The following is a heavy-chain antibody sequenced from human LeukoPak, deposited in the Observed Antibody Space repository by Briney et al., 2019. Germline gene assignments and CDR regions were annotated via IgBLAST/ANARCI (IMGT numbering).Heavy chain of an antibody. Sequence: PSETLSLTCAASGGSISSGGYSWSWIRQPPGKGLEWIGYIYHSGSTYYNPSLKSRVTISVDRSKNQFSLKLSSVTAADTAVYYCARDLGTVFDYWGQGTLVTVSS. D-gene: IGHD1-1*01. V-gene: IGHV4-30-2*01. J-gene: IGHJ4*02. CDR2: IYHSGST. CDR1: GGSISSGGYS. CDR3: ARDLGTVFDY.